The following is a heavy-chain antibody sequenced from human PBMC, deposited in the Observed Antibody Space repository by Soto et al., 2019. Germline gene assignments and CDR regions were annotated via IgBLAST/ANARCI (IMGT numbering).Heavy chain of an antibody. J-gene: IGHJ4*02. V-gene: IGHV4-59*01. CDR2: IYYTGST. Sequence: PSETLSLTXTVSGDSISTFYWSWIRQPPGKGLEWIGYIYYTGSTNYNPSLKSRVTMSVDTSKKQFSLKLSSVTAADTAVYYCARQRGNYFDYWGQGTLVTVSS. D-gene: IGHD3-10*01. CDR3: ARQRGNYFDY. CDR1: GDSISTFY.